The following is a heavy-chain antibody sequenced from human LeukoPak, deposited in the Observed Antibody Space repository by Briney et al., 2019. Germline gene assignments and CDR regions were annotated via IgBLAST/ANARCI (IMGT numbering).Heavy chain of an antibody. CDR3: ARLAAAGLTFDY. J-gene: IGHJ4*02. CDR2: IYYSGST. D-gene: IGHD6-13*01. CDR1: GVSISSSSYY. Sequence: PSETLSLTCTGSGVSISSSSYYWGWIRQPPGKGLEWSGSIYYSGSTYYNPSLKRRVTISVDPSKNQFSLKLSSVPAADTAVYYCARLAAAGLTFDYWGQGTLVTVSS. V-gene: IGHV4-39*07.